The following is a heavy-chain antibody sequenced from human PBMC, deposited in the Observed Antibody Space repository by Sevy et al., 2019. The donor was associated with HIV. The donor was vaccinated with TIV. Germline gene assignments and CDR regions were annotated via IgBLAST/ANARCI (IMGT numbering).Heavy chain of an antibody. Sequence: ASVKVSCKASGGTFSSYAISWVRQAPGQGLEWMGGIIPIFGTANYAQKFQGRVTITADESTSTAYMELSSLRSEDTAVYYCAGSGRDIVVVPAAAPADYFDYWGQGTLVTVSS. J-gene: IGHJ4*02. CDR2: IIPIFGTA. V-gene: IGHV1-69*13. D-gene: IGHD2-2*01. CDR1: GGTFSSYA. CDR3: AGSGRDIVVVPAAAPADYFDY.